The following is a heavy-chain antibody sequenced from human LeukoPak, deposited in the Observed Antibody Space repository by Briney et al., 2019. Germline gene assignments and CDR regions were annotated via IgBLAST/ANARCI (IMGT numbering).Heavy chain of an antibody. CDR3: ARAEVTSLGALDT. V-gene: IGHV4-59*01. D-gene: IGHD2-21*02. Sequence: LETLSLTCTVSHDSIKSYYWNWIRKSPEKGLEWIGYVHYSGTTVYNPSFQSRLTTSIDMSKNQLSLRLSSVTAADTAIYYCARAEVTSLGALDTWGQGTMVTVSS. CDR2: VHYSGTT. CDR1: HDSIKSYY. J-gene: IGHJ3*02.